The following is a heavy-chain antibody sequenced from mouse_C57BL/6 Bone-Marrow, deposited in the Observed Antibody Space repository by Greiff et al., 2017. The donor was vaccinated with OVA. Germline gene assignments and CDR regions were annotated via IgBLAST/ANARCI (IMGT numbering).Heavy chain of an antibody. CDR1: GYTFTDYY. CDR2: INPNNGGT. D-gene: IGHD1-1*01. CDR3: ASKDYGSSYGYFDY. Sequence: EVQLQQSGPELVKPGASVKISCKASGYTFTDYYMNWVKQSHGKSLEWIGDINPNNGGTSYNQKFKGKATLTVDKSSSTAYMELRSLTSEDSAVYYCASKDYGSSYGYFDYWGQGTTLTVSS. J-gene: IGHJ2*01. V-gene: IGHV1-26*01.